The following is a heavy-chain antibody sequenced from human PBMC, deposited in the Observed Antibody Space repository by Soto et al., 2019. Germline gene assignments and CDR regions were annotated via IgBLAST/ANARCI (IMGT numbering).Heavy chain of an antibody. Sequence: SETLSLTCTVSGGSISSYYWSWIRQPPGKGLEWIGYIYYSGSTNYNPSLKSRVTISVDTSKNQFSLKLSSLTAADTAVYYCARVITYYYYYMDVWGKGTTVTVSS. CDR2: IYYSGST. D-gene: IGHD3-22*01. V-gene: IGHV4-59*08. J-gene: IGHJ6*03. CDR3: ARVITYYYYYMDV. CDR1: GGSISSYY.